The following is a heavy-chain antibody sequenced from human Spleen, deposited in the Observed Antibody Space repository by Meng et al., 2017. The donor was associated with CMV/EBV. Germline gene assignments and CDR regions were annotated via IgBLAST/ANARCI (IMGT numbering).Heavy chain of an antibody. J-gene: IGHJ4*02. CDR3: ARILASFDY. Sequence: ISCNGSGYTFPTYCIGWVRQMPGIGLEWLGMIYPRDSATRYSPSLRGQVTISADKSISTAYLQWNSLKASDTAVYYCARILASFDYWGQGTLVTVSS. CDR2: IYPRDSAT. V-gene: IGHV5-51*01. CDR1: GYTFPTYC.